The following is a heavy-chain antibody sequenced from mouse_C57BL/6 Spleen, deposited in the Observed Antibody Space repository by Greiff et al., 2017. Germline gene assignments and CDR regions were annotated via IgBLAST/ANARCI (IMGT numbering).Heavy chain of an antibody. V-gene: IGHV1-42*01. J-gene: IGHJ2*01. D-gene: IGHD2-13*01. Sequence: VQLQQSGPELVKPGASVKISCKASGYSFTGYYMNWVKQSPEKSLEWIGEINPSTGGTTYNQKFKAKATVTVDNSSSTAYMQLQSLTSEDSAVYYCARREDYFARDYWGQGTTLTVSS. CDR1: GYSFTGYY. CDR3: ARREDYFARDY. CDR2: INPSTGGT.